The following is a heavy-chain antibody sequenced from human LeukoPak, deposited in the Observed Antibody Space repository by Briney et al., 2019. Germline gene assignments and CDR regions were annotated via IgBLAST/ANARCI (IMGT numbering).Heavy chain of an antibody. CDR2: IFPIFSTA. Sequence: SSVKLSFKASGATFSSYAISWVRQAPGPGLGWMGVIFPIFSTANYAQKFQGRVTITADESTSTAYMELSSLRSEDTAVYYCAREGGYYYDSSGYSYYYMDVWGKGTTVTISS. CDR1: GATFSSYA. V-gene: IGHV1-69*13. D-gene: IGHD3-22*01. J-gene: IGHJ6*03. CDR3: AREGGYYYDSSGYSYYYMDV.